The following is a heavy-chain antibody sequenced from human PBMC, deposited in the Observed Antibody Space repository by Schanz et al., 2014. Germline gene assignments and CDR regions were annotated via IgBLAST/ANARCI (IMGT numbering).Heavy chain of an antibody. CDR2: ISHDGNNK. J-gene: IGHJ6*03. Sequence: QGQLVESGGGVVQPGRSLRLSCAASGFAFRSYAMHWVRQAPGKGLEWAALISHDGNNKHYVDSVEGRFTISRDNSKSMLFLEMSSLRVEDTAVYYCVREENYPSFLGYDNYMDVWGKGTSVTVSS. CDR3: VREENYPSFLGYDNYMDV. CDR1: GFAFRSYA. V-gene: IGHV3-30-3*01. D-gene: IGHD3-9*01.